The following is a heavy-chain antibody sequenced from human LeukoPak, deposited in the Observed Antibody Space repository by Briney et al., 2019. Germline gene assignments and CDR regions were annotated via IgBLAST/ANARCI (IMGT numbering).Heavy chain of an antibody. CDR1: GGSISSNSYY. Sequence: KPSETLSLTCTVSGGSISSNSYYWGWIRQTRGKGLEWIGSIYYSGSTFYSPSLKSRVTISVDTSKNQFSLKLSSVTAADTAVYYCARAAPRYLTFGGVKATRYFDLWGRGTLVTVSS. J-gene: IGHJ2*01. D-gene: IGHD3-16*01. CDR2: IYYSGST. CDR3: ARAAPRYLTFGGVKATRYFDL. V-gene: IGHV4-39*01.